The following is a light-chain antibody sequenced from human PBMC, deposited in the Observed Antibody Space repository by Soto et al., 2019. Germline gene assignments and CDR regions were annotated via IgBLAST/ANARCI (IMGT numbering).Light chain of an antibody. CDR2: NYV. CDR1: SSNIGAGYG. CDR3: QSYDSNLSGSL. V-gene: IGLV1-40*01. Sequence: QSVLTQPPSVSGAPGQRVTISCAGTSSNIGAGYGVHWYQQLPGRAPKLLIHNYVNRPSGVPDRFSGSKSGTSASLAITGLQGEDEGDYYCQSYDSNLSGSLFGGVTKLTVL. J-gene: IGLJ2*01.